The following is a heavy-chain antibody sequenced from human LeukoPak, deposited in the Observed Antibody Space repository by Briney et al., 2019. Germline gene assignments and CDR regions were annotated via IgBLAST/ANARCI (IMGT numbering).Heavy chain of an antibody. Sequence: GGSLRLSCTASGFTFSTYSMNWVRQAPGKGLEWVASISDRGTYIYYADSVKGRFTISRDNAKNSLYLQMNSLRAEDTAVYYCARDRSDMVVIISRPFDYWGQGTLVTVSS. CDR1: GFTFSTYS. CDR2: ISDRGTYI. V-gene: IGHV3-21*01. D-gene: IGHD3-3*01. J-gene: IGHJ4*02. CDR3: ARDRSDMVVIISRPFDY.